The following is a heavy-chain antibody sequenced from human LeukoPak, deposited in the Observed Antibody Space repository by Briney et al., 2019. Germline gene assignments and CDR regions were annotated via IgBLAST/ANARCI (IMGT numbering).Heavy chain of an antibody. V-gene: IGHV1-18*01. Sequence: ASVKVSCEASGYTFTSYGISWVRQAPGQGLEWMGWISAYNGNTNCAQKLQGRVTMTTDTSTSTAYMELRSLRSDDTAVYYCARVLTGTTFYYYYYGMDVWGQGTTVTVSS. J-gene: IGHJ6*02. CDR2: ISAYNGNT. D-gene: IGHD1-7*01. CDR1: GYTFTSYG. CDR3: ARVLTGTTFYYYYYGMDV.